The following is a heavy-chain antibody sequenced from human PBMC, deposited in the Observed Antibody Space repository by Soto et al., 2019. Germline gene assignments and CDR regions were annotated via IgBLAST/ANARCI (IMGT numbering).Heavy chain of an antibody. J-gene: IGHJ5*02. V-gene: IGHV4-4*02. CDR2: IYHSGST. CDR1: NGSISSSNW. D-gene: IGHD6-13*01. Sequence: QVQLQESGPGLVKPSGTLSLTCAVSNGSISSSNWWSWVSQPPGKGLEWIGEIYHSGSTNYNPSLKSRVTISLDKSKNQFSLKLSSVTAADTAVYYCARDRGSPRPNNWFDPWGQGTLVTVSS. CDR3: ARDRGSPRPNNWFDP.